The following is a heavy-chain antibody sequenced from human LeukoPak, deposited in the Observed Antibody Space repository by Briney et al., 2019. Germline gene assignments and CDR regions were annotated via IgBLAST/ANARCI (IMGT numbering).Heavy chain of an antibody. J-gene: IGHJ4*02. Sequence: SGPTLVKPTQTLTLTCTFSGFSLSTSEVGVGWLRQDPGKALEWLALIYWNDDEYYSPSLKTRLTIIKDTSKNQVVLKMTNMDAVDRGTYYCARGRGSARSSLFDSWGQGTLVTVSS. CDR3: ARGRGSARSSLFDS. CDR1: GFSLSTSEVG. V-gene: IGHV2-5*04. CDR2: IYWNDDE. D-gene: IGHD3-3*01.